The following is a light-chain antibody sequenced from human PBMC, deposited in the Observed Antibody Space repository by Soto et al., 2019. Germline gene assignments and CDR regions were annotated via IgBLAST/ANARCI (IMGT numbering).Light chain of an antibody. Sequence: QSALTQPASVSGSPGQSITISCTGTSSDVGGFNSVSWYQLRPGTAPEFILYDVVDRPSGVSYRFSGSKSGNTASLTISGLQAADEADYFCSSYTSTMTNVFGSGTKVTVL. V-gene: IGLV2-14*03. J-gene: IGLJ1*01. CDR1: SSDVGGFNS. CDR2: DVV. CDR3: SSYTSTMTNV.